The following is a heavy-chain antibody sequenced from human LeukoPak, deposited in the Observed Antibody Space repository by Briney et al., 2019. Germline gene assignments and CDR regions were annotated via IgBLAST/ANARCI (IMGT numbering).Heavy chain of an antibody. V-gene: IGHV3-48*03. CDR3: ASVGYNYGFGFGY. Sequence: GSLRLSCAASGFTFSSYEMNWVRPAPGKGLEWVSYISSSGSSIYYADSMKGRFTISRDNAENSLYLQMNSLRAEDTAVYYCASVGYNYGFGFGYWGQGTLVTVSS. CDR2: ISSSGSSI. D-gene: IGHD5-18*01. J-gene: IGHJ4*02. CDR1: GFTFSSYE.